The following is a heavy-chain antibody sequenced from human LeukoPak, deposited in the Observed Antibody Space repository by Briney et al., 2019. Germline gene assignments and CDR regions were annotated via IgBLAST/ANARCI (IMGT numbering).Heavy chain of an antibody. Sequence: GRSLRLSCAASGFTFGSYGMHWVRQAPGKGLEWVAVISYDGSNKYYVDSVKGRFTISRDNSKNTLYLQMNSLRVEDTAVYYCARDGGYYDSSGADLDYWGREPWSPSP. CDR2: ISYDGSNK. J-gene: IGHJ4*02. CDR3: ARDGGYYDSSGADLDY. D-gene: IGHD3-22*01. V-gene: IGHV3-30*03. CDR1: GFTFGSYG.